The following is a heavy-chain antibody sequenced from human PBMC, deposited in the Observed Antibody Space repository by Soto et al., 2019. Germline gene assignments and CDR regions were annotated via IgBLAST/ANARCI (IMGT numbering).Heavy chain of an antibody. CDR1: GFSFNTYS. Sequence: GGSLRLSCAASGFSFNTYSMNWVRQAPGKGLEWVSSISSSSSYINYANSVKGRFTISGDNAKNSLYLQMNSLRAEDTAVYYCASLSRFALDYWGQGTLVTVSS. J-gene: IGHJ4*02. V-gene: IGHV3-21*01. D-gene: IGHD3-10*01. CDR3: ASLSRFALDY. CDR2: ISSSSSYI.